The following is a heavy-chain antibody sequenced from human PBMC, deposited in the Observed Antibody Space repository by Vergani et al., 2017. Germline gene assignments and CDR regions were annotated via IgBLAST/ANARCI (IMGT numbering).Heavy chain of an antibody. D-gene: IGHD5-12*01. CDR3: AKDIVATIHHFDY. Sequence: EVQLLESGGGLVQPGGSLRLSCAASGFTFSSYAMSWVRQAPGKGLEWVSAISGSGGSTYYADSVKGRFTISRDNSKNTLYLQMNSRRAEDTAVYYCAKDIVATIHHFDYWGQGTLVTVSS. CDR1: GFTFSSYA. CDR2: ISGSGGST. J-gene: IGHJ4*02. V-gene: IGHV3-23*01.